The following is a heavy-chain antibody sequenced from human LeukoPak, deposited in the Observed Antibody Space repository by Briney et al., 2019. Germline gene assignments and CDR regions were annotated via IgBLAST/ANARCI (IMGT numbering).Heavy chain of an antibody. CDR2: INHSGST. V-gene: IGHV4-34*01. Sequence: SETLSLTCAVYGGSFSGYYWSWIRQPPGKGLEWIGEINHSGSTNYNLSLKSRVTISVDTSKNQFSLRLSSVTAADTAVYYCARITIFPPVYYYYGMDVWGQGTTVTVSS. J-gene: IGHJ6*02. CDR3: ARITIFPPVYYYYGMDV. CDR1: GGSFSGYY. D-gene: IGHD3-9*01.